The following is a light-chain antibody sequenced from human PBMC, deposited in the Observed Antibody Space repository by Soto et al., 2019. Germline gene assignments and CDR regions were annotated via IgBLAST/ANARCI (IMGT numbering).Light chain of an antibody. CDR2: EVS. CDR1: NSGVVNYEY. J-gene: IGLJ1*01. CDR3: SSYAGSNIYV. V-gene: IGLV2-8*01. Sequence: QSALSQPASVSGSPGQSITISCTGINSGVVNYEYVSWYQQHPGKAPKLMIYEVSKRPSGVPDRFSGSKSGSAASLTVSGLQAEDEADYYCSSYAGSNIYVFGTGTKLTVL.